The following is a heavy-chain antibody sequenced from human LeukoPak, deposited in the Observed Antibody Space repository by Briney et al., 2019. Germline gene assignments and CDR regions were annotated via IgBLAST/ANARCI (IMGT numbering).Heavy chain of an antibody. J-gene: IGHJ4*02. V-gene: IGHV3-48*03. CDR2: ISSSGNTI. CDR1: GFTFRSYE. CDR3: ARITGAPLYYFDY. Sequence: GGSLRLSCAASGFTFRSYEMNWVRRAPGKGLEWVSFISSSGNTIYYADSVKGRFTISRDNAKNSLYLQMNSLRAEDTAVYYCARITGAPLYYFDYWGQGTLVTVSS. D-gene: IGHD7-27*01.